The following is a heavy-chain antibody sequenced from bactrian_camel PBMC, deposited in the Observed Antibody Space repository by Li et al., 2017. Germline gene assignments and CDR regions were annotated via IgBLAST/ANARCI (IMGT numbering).Heavy chain of an antibody. J-gene: IGHJ6*01. CDR3: AAEASYSGDLFGF. CDR1: GFTFSSYY. Sequence: QVQLVESGGGLVQPGGSLRLSCSESGFTFSSYYMNWVRQAPGKGLEWVCSIYSDGSDTFYADSVKGRFTISKDSAENTLYLQMNSLKPEDTAMYYCAAEASYSGDLFGFWGQGTQVTVS. D-gene: IGHD2*01. CDR2: IYSDGSDT. V-gene: IGHV3S5*01.